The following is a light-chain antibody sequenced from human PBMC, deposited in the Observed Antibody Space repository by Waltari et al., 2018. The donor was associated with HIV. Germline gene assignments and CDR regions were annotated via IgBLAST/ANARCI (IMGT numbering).Light chain of an antibody. J-gene: IGKJ4*01. V-gene: IGKV3-11*01. Sequence: EIVLTQSPATLSLSPGETATLSCRASQSISTYVAWYQQKPGQAPRLLIYDAFNRASGIPARFSGSGSGTDFTLTITSLEPEDFGVYYCQQRSNWLTFGGGTKV. CDR1: QSISTY. CDR2: DAF. CDR3: QQRSNWLT.